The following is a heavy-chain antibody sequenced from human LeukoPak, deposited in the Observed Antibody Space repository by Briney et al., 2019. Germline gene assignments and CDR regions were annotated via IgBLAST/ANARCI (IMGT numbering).Heavy chain of an antibody. CDR2: IYSSGGT. J-gene: IGHJ6*04. CDR3: AREGKWFGTYYYCLDV. Sequence: SETLSLTCTVSTGSINDYYWSWVRQPAGKGLEWLGRIYSSGGTTYNPSLKSRITMSVDTSKNQFSLKMTSVTAADTAVCYCAREGKWFGTYYYCLDVWGKGTTVTVSS. CDR1: TGSINDYY. D-gene: IGHD3-10*01. V-gene: IGHV4-4*07.